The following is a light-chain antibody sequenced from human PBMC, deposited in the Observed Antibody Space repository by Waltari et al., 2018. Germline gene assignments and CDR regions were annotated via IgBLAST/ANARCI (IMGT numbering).Light chain of an antibody. V-gene: IGKV3-20*01. CDR1: QSVSSSY. J-gene: IGKJ2*01. CDR3: QQYGDSPYT. Sequence: EIVLTQSPGTLSLSPGERATLSCRASQSVSSSYLAWYQHKPGQPPRLLISCASSRAPGIPDRFSGSESGTDFTLVINRLEPEDFAVYFCQQYGDSPYTFGQGTKLEIK. CDR2: CAS.